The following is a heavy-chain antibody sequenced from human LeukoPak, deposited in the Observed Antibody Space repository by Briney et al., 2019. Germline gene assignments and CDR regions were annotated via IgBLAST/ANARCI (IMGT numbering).Heavy chain of an antibody. CDR2: IKQDGSDI. J-gene: IGHJ6*03. D-gene: IGHD3-10*01. CDR1: GFTFSTYW. CDR3: ARAMVRSGSAPYYSYMDV. Sequence: GGSLRLSCAASGFTFSTYWMSWVRQAPGKGLEWGANIKQDGSDIYYVDSVKGRFTISRDNAKNSLYLQMNSLRAEDTAVYYCARAMVRSGSAPYYSYMDVWGKGTTVTVSS. V-gene: IGHV3-7*01.